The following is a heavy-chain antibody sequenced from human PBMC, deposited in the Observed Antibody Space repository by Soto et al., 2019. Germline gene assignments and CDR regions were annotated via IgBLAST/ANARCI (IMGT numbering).Heavy chain of an antibody. Sequence: QVQLVESGGGVVQPGKSLRLSCAASGFTFSTYAMHWVRQAPGKGLEWVAVISYDESDKLYADSVKGRFTLSKDNSKNTLYLQMNSLRVEDTAVYYCVKSQFSDSGGYPLASWGQGTLVTVSS. CDR3: VKSQFSDSGGYPLAS. V-gene: IGHV3-30*18. D-gene: IGHD3-22*01. CDR2: ISYDESDK. J-gene: IGHJ4*02. CDR1: GFTFSTYA.